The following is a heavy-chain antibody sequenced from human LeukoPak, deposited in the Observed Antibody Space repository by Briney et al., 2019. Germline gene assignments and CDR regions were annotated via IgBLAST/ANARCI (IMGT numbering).Heavy chain of an antibody. J-gene: IGHJ4*02. CDR3: GRWPTHDY. V-gene: IGHV3-48*03. CDR1: GSTFSSYE. Sequence: GGSLRLSCAASGSTFSSYEMNWVRQAPGKGLEWVSYISSSGTTIYYADSVKGRFTISRDNAKNSLYLQMNSLRAEDTAVYYCGRWPTHDYWGQGTLVTVSS. CDR2: ISSSGTTI.